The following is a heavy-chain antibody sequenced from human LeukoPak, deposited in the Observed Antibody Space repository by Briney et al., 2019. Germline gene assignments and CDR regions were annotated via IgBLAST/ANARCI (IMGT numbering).Heavy chain of an antibody. Sequence: GASVKVSCKASGYTFTGYYLHWVRQAPGQGLEWMGWINPNNGGTNYARMFHGRVTMTRDTSINTAYMEMSRLKSDDTAVYYCARVAGRSDDFDIWGQGTMVTVSS. J-gene: IGHJ3*02. V-gene: IGHV1-2*02. D-gene: IGHD1-26*01. CDR3: ARVAGRSDDFDI. CDR1: GYTFTGYY. CDR2: INPNNGGT.